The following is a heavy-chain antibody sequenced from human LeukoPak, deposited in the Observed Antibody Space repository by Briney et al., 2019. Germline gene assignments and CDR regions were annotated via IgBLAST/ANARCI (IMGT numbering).Heavy chain of an antibody. J-gene: IGHJ6*03. V-gene: IGHV5-51*01. D-gene: IGHD6-13*01. CDR2: IYPGDSDT. Sequence: GESLKISCKGSGYSFTSYWIGWVRQMPGKGLEWMGIIYPGDSDTRYSPSFQGQVTISADKSISTAYLQWSSLKASDTAMYYCASSIAAAGNSYCYMDVWGKGTKVTVSS. CDR1: GYSFTSYW. CDR3: ASSIAAAGNSYCYMDV.